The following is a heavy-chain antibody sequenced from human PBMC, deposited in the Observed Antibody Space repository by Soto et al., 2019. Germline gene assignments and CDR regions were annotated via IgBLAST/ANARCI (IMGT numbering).Heavy chain of an antibody. CDR1: GYTFTSYG. J-gene: IGHJ4*02. Sequence: ASVKVSCKASGYTFTSYGISWVRQAPGQGLEWMGWISAYNGNTNYAQKLQGRVTMTTDTSTSTAYMELRSLRSDDTAVYYCARDSDGGKLEATFDYWGQGTLVTVSS. CDR2: ISAYNGNT. CDR3: ARDSDGGKLEATFDY. V-gene: IGHV1-18*01. D-gene: IGHD1-1*01.